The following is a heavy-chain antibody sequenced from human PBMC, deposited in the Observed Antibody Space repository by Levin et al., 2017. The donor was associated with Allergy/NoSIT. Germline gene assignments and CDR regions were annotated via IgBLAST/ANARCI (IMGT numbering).Heavy chain of an antibody. Sequence: GESLKISCAASGFTFSSYAMHWVRQAPGKGLEWVAVISYDGSNKYYADSVKGRFTISRDNSKNTLYLQMNSLRAEDTAVYYCARDRDFDWLWDYYYYGMDVWGQGTTVTVSS. CDR3: ARDRDFDWLWDYYYYGMDV. CDR2: ISYDGSNK. CDR1: GFTFSSYA. J-gene: IGHJ6*02. D-gene: IGHD3-9*01. V-gene: IGHV3-30*04.